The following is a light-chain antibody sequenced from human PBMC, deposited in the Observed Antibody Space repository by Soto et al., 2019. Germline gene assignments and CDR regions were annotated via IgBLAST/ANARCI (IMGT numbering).Light chain of an antibody. V-gene: IGKV1-39*01. CDR3: QQSYSTTWT. J-gene: IGKJ1*01. CDR1: QGISTY. CDR2: AAS. Sequence: DIQMTQSPSSLSASVGDRVTITCRASQGISTYLNWYQQKPGKAPKLLIYAASSLQSGVPSRFSGSESETDFTLTISSLQPEDFANYSCQQSYSTTWTFGQGTNVDIK.